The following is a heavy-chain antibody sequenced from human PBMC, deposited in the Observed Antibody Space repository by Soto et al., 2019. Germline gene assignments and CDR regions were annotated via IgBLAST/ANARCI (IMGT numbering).Heavy chain of an antibody. Sequence: EVQLLESGGGLVQPGGSLRLSCAASGFTFSSYAMSWVRHAPGKGLEWVSAISGSGGSTYYADSVKGRFTISRDNSTNTMYLQMNSLSAADTAVYYCAHEYCDYSPFRSPEGYWCQGPLFTDSS. CDR3: AHEYCDYSPFRSPEGY. CDR2: ISGSGGST. J-gene: IGHJ4*02. CDR1: GFTFSSYA. V-gene: IGHV3-23*01. D-gene: IGHD4-4*01.